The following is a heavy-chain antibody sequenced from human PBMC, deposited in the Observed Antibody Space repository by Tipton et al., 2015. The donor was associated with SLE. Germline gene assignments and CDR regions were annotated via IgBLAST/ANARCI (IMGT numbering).Heavy chain of an antibody. CDR3: VRQIALSGNWAFDI. CDR2: THHTATT. D-gene: IGHD6-19*01. J-gene: IGHJ3*02. V-gene: IGHV4-39*07. CDR1: GGSMSPNYY. Sequence: TLSLTCTVSGGSMSPNYYWGWIRQVPGKGLEWVGSTHHTATTYYNPSLKSRLTMAVDTARTQFSLRMTSVTAADTALYYCVRQIALSGNWAFDIWGQGTMVTVSS.